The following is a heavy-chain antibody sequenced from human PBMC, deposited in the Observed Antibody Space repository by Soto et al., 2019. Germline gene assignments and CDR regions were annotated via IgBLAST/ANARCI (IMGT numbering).Heavy chain of an antibody. Sequence: PGGSXRLSCEVSGLTFSRSCMHWVRQAPGKGLEWLAVISYDGATQYYGDTVKGRFTISRDNSKNTLFLHMGRLRAEDTAMYYCETKARVTNYLYYGMDLWGLGTTVTVSS. V-gene: IGHV3-30*03. CDR3: ETKARVTNYLYYGMDL. CDR2: ISYDGATQ. CDR1: GLTFSRSC. D-gene: IGHD2-21*02. J-gene: IGHJ6*02.